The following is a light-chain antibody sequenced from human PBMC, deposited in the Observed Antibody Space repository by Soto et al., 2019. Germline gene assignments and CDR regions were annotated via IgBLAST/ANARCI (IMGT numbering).Light chain of an antibody. CDR3: SSFAGSNNLGV. Sequence: QSALTQPPSASGSPGQSVAISCTGTSSDVGGYNYVSWYQQHPGKAPKLMIYEVNKRPSGVPDRSSGSKSGNTASLTVSGLQAEDEADYYCSSFAGSNNLGVFGGGTKVTVL. V-gene: IGLV2-8*01. J-gene: IGLJ3*02. CDR2: EVN. CDR1: SSDVGGYNY.